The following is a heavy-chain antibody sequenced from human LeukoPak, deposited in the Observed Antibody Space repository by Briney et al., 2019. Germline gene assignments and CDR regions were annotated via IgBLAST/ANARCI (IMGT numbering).Heavy chain of an antibody. Sequence: SETLSLTCAAYGGSFSVYYWSWIRQPPGKGLEWIGDIYHTGSTTYSPSLKSRVTISVDTSKKQFSLSLSSVTAADTAFYYCARVGYPTQRRVLSAVTIPTAGAFDVWGQGTLVTVSS. CDR1: GGSFSVYY. D-gene: IGHD4-17*01. V-gene: IGHV4-34*01. J-gene: IGHJ3*01. CDR2: IYHTGST. CDR3: ARVGYPTQRRVLSAVTIPTAGAFDV.